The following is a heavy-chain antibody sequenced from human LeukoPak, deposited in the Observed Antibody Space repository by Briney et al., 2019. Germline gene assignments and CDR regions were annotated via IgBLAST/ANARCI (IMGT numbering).Heavy chain of an antibody. D-gene: IGHD2-2*01. J-gene: IGHJ6*03. CDR2: IYYSGST. CDR3: ARAHCSSTSCYRYYYYMDV. Sequence: SGTLSLTCTVSGGSISSYYWSWIRQPPGKGLEWIGYIYYSGSTNYNPSLKSRVTISVDTSKNQFSLKLSSVTAADTAVYYCARAHCSSTSCYRYYYYMDVWGKGTTVTVSS. V-gene: IGHV4-59*01. CDR1: GGSISSYY.